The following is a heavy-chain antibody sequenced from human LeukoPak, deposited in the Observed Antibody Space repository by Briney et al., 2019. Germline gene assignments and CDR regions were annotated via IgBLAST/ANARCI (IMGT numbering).Heavy chain of an antibody. CDR3: ARDQFYYYDSSGLVDY. CDR2: ISSSGSTI. D-gene: IGHD3-22*01. CDR1: GFTIIGYA. V-gene: IGHV3-48*04. J-gene: IGHJ4*02. Sequence: GGSLRLSCAASGFTIIGYAMYWVRQAPGKGLEWVSYISSSGSTIYYADSVKGRFTISRDNAKNSLYLQMNSLRAEDTAVYYCARDQFYYYDSSGLVDYWSQGTLVTVSS.